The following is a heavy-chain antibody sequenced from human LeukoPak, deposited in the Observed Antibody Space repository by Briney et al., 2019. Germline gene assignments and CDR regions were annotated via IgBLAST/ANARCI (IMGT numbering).Heavy chain of an antibody. V-gene: IGHV4-30-4*08. J-gene: IGHJ6*03. CDR3: ASVAYYDILTGSPGDYYMDV. CDR1: GGSISSGDYY. D-gene: IGHD3-9*01. Sequence: PSQTLSLTCTVSGGSISSGDYYWSWIRQPPGKGLEWIGYIYYSGSTYYNPSLKRRVTISVDTSKNQFSLKLSSVTAADTAVYYCASVAYYDILTGSPGDYYMDVWRKGTTVTVSS. CDR2: IYYSGST.